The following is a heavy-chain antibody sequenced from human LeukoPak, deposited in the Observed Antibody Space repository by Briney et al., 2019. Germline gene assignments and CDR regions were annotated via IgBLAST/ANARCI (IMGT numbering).Heavy chain of an antibody. CDR2: IYYSGST. CDR1: GFTFSSYN. D-gene: IGHD3-10*01. V-gene: IGHV4-59*01. CDR3: ASIYGSGSNRRPN. J-gene: IGHJ4*02. Sequence: PGGSLRLSCAASGFTFSSYNMNWVRQAPGKGLEWIGYIYYSGSTNYNPSLKSRVTISVDTSKNQFSLKLSSVTAADTAVYYCASIYGSGSNRRPNWGQGTLVTVSS.